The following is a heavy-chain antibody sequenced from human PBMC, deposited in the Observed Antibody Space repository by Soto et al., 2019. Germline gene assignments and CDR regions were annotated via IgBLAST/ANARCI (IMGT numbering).Heavy chain of an antibody. CDR3: ARGAEYQVLARDDFYGMDV. Sequence: QVQLVESGGGVLQPGRSLRLSCAASTFTLSTYGMHWVRQAPGKGLEWVAVISYDGNNKYYADSVKGRFTISRDNSRNTLSLQTHSLTTEDTAVYYCARGAEYQVLARDDFYGMDVWGQGIMVTVSS. D-gene: IGHD2-2*01. J-gene: IGHJ6*02. CDR2: ISYDGNNK. CDR1: TFTLSTYG. V-gene: IGHV3-30*03.